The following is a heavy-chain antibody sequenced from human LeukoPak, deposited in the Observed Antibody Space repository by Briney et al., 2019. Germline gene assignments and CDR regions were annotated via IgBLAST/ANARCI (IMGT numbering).Heavy chain of an antibody. J-gene: IGHJ4*02. CDR3: TRHPDYGDYVFDY. CDR1: GFTFSGSA. D-gene: IGHD4-17*01. CDR2: IRSKANSYAT. Sequence: LPGGSLRLSCAASGFTFSGSAMHWVRQASGKGLEWVGRIRSKANSYATAYAASVKGRFTISRDDSKNTAYLQMNSLKTEDTAVYYCTRHPDYGDYVFDYWGQGTLVTVSS. V-gene: IGHV3-73*01.